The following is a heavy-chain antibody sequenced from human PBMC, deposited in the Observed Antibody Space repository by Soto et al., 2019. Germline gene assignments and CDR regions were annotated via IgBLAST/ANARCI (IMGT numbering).Heavy chain of an antibody. CDR1: GYTFINYW. Sequence: GESLKISCKASGYTFINYWTTWVRQMPGRGLEWMGRIDPRDSYTNYSPSFQGHVTISADRSLNTVYLQWTSLKASDTAMYYCSKQAVRALQGADDPWGQGTLVTVSS. D-gene: IGHD3-10*01. V-gene: IGHV5-10-1*01. J-gene: IGHJ5*02. CDR2: IDPRDSYT. CDR3: SKQAVRALQGADDP.